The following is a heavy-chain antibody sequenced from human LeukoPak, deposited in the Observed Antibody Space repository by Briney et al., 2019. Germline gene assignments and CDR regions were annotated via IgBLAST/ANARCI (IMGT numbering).Heavy chain of an antibody. Sequence: PGGSLRLSRAASGFTFSTYWMSWVRQAPGKGLEWVANIKPDGSEKYYVDSVKGRFTISRDNAKNSLYLQMNSVRAEDTAVYYCASRLGGYRSGSYFGYWGRGTLVTVSS. CDR3: ASRLGGYRSGSYFGY. D-gene: IGHD5-18*01. J-gene: IGHJ4*02. CDR2: IKPDGSEK. CDR1: GFTFSTYW. V-gene: IGHV3-7*02.